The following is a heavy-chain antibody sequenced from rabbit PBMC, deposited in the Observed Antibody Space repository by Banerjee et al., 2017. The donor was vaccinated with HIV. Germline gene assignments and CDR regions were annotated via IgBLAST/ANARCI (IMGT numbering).Heavy chain of an antibody. Sequence: QSLEESGGDLVQPEGSLTLTCTASGFSFSSSYYMCWVRQAPGKGLEWIGCIYTGSDTTYCASWAKGRFTISKTSSTTVTLQMPSLTAADTATYFCARRGWLGGLNLWGPGTLVTVS. CDR3: ARRGWLGGLNL. CDR1: GFSFSSSYY. D-gene: IGHD4-1*01. J-gene: IGHJ4*01. V-gene: IGHV1S40*01. CDR2: IYTGSDTT.